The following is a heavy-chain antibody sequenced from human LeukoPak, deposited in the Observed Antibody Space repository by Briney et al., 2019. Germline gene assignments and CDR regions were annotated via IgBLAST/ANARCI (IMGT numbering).Heavy chain of an antibody. CDR2: IYYSGST. Sequence: SETLSLTCTVSGGSISSGGYYWSWIRQHPGKGLEWIGYIYYSGSTYYNPSLKSRLTISVDTSKNQFSLNLSSLAAADTAVYYCARARIEGFSGGSCYFDYWGQGILVTVSS. CDR3: ARARIEGFSGGSCYFDY. D-gene: IGHD2-15*01. V-gene: IGHV4-31*03. J-gene: IGHJ4*02. CDR1: GGSISSGGYY.